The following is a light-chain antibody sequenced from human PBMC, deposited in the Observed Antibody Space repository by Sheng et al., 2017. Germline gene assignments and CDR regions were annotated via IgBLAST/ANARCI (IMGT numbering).Light chain of an antibody. J-gene: IGKJ5*01. Sequence: MTQSPSSLSASVGDRVTITCRASQSISIYLNWYQQKPGKAPKLLIYTTSSLQSGVPSRFSGSGSGTDFTLTISSLQPEDCATYYCQQSYDSPRITFGQGTRLEIK. CDR1: QSISIY. V-gene: IGKV1-39*01. CDR3: QQSYDSPRIT. CDR2: TTS.